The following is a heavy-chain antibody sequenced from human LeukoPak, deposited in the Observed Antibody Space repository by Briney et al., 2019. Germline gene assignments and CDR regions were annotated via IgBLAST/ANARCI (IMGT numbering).Heavy chain of an antibody. J-gene: IGHJ4*02. V-gene: IGHV4-38-2*01. CDR1: GYSIRSGDY. D-gene: IGHD4-11*01. CDR2: IYHSGCT. CDR3: ARNRSLTTTPGFDH. Sequence: SETLSLTCAVSGYSIRSGDYWGWIRQSPGKGLEWIGSIYHSGCTHYNPSLKSRVTISVDTSKNQFSLMLSSVTAADTAVYYCARNRSLTTTPGFDHWGQGTLVTVSS.